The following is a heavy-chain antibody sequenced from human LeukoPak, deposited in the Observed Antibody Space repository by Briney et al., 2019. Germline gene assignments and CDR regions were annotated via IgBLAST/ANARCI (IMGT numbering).Heavy chain of an antibody. CDR1: GFTFDDYA. D-gene: IGHD2-15*01. CDR2: ISWNSGSI. V-gene: IGHV3-9*01. J-gene: IGHJ4*02. Sequence: GGSLRLSCAASGFTFDDYAMHWVRQAPGKGLEWVSGISWNSGSIGYADSVKGRFTISRDNAKNSLYLQMNSLRAEDTAVYYCARQGILGYWGQGTLVTVSS. CDR3: ARQGILGY.